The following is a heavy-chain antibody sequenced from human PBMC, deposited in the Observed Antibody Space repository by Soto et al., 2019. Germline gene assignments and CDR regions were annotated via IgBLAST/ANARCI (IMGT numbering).Heavy chain of an antibody. J-gene: IGHJ4*02. CDR3: AKGRASYYFDY. D-gene: IGHD6-6*01. CDR1: GFTFSSYG. Sequence: LRLSCAASGFTFSSYGMHWVRQAPGKGLEWVAVISYDGSNKYYADSVKGRFTISRDNSKNTLYLQMNSLRAEDTAVYYCAKGRASYYFDYWGQGTLVTVSS. CDR2: ISYDGSNK. V-gene: IGHV3-30*18.